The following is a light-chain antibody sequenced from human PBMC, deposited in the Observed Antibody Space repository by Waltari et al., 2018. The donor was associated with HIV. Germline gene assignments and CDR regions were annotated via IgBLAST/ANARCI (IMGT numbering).Light chain of an antibody. Sequence: DVVMTQSPDSLAVSLGETATLNCKSNPSLFYTSDNKNFLSWYQQTAGQRPRLLIYRSSTRASGVPDRFSGSGSETDFTLTITSLQAEDVAIYFCQQYISVPYTFGQGTKVEIK. J-gene: IGKJ2*01. CDR3: QQYISVPYT. CDR2: RSS. V-gene: IGKV4-1*01. CDR1: PSLFYTSDNKNF.